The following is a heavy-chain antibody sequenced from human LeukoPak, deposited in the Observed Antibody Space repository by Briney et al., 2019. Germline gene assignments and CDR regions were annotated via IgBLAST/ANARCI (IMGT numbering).Heavy chain of an antibody. CDR2: IYTSGST. D-gene: IGHD3-10*01. J-gene: IGHJ4*02. V-gene: IGHV4-4*07. CDR1: GGSISSYY. Sequence: SETLSLTCTVSGGSISSYYWSWIRQPAGKGLEWIGRIYTSGSTNYNPSLKSRVTISVDTSKNQFSLRLSSVTAADTAVYYCARRSRADILLWFGELDYFDYWGQGTLVTVSS. CDR3: ARRSRADILLWFGELDYFDY.